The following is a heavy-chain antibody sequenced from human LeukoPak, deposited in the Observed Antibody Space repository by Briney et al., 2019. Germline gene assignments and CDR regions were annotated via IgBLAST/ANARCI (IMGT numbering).Heavy chain of an antibody. J-gene: IGHJ5*02. CDR3: ARSMPYSSGWYGMSWFDP. CDR2: ISAYSGNT. V-gene: IGHV1-18*01. CDR1: GYTFTSYG. Sequence: ASVKVSCKASGYTFTSYGISWVRQAPGQGLEWMGWISAYSGNTNYAQKLQGRVTMTTDTSTTTAYMELTSLRSDDTAVYYCARSMPYSSGWYGMSWFDPWGQGTLVTVSS. D-gene: IGHD6-19*01.